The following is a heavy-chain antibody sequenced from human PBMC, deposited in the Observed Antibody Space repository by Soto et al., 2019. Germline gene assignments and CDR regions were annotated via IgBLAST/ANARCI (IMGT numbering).Heavy chain of an antibody. Sequence: GGSLRLSCAASGFNFRSYAMSWVRQAPGKGLEWVSAISGSGGSTYYADSVKGRFTISRDNSKNTLYLQMNSLRAEDTAVYYCAKFCSGGSCYGIDYWGQGTLVTVSS. CDR2: ISGSGGST. J-gene: IGHJ4*02. CDR3: AKFCSGGSCYGIDY. D-gene: IGHD2-15*01. CDR1: GFNFRSYA. V-gene: IGHV3-23*01.